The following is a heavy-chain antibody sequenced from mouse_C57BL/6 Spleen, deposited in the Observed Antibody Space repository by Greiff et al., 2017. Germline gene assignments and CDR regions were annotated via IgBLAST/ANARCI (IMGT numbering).Heavy chain of an antibody. J-gene: IGHJ4*01. CDR1: GYTFTSYW. Sequence: QVQLKQPGAELVKPGASVKLSCKASGYTFTSYWMHWVKQRPGRGLEWIGRIDPNNGGTKYNEKFKSKATLTVDKPSSTAYMQLSSLTSEDSAVYYCARGITTVVAYYAMDYWGQGTSVTVSS. D-gene: IGHD1-1*01. CDR2: IDPNNGGT. CDR3: ARGITTVVAYYAMDY. V-gene: IGHV1-72*01.